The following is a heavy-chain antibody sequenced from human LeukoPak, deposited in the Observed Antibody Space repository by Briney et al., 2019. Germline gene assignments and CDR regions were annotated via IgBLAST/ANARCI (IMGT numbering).Heavy chain of an antibody. CDR1: GFTFSSYS. Sequence: PGGSLRLSCAASGFTFSSYSMNWVRQAPGKGLEWVSSISSSSSYIYYADSVEGRFTISRDNAKNSLYLQMNSLRAEDTAVYYCARDDYGDYHFDYWGQGTLVTVSS. D-gene: IGHD4-17*01. J-gene: IGHJ4*02. CDR2: ISSSSSYI. CDR3: ARDDYGDYHFDY. V-gene: IGHV3-21*01.